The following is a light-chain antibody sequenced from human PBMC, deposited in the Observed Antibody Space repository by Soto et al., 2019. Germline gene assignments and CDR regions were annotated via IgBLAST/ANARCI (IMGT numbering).Light chain of an antibody. CDR1: QSISSW. Sequence: DIQMTQSPSTLSASVGDRVTITCRASQSISSWLAWYQLKPGKSPKLLIYDASSLESGVPSRFSGGGSGTEFTLTISSLQPDDFATYYCQQYNSYVYTFGQGTRLEIK. J-gene: IGKJ5*01. CDR2: DAS. V-gene: IGKV1-5*01. CDR3: QQYNSYVYT.